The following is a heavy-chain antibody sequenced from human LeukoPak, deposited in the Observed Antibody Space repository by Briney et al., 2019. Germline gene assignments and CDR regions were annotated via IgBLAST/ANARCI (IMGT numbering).Heavy chain of an antibody. V-gene: IGHV3-30-3*01. CDR2: ISYDGSNK. D-gene: IGHD1-26*01. CDR3: ARGRWELLTGVDY. CDR1: GFTFSSYA. Sequence: GRSLRLSCAASGFTFSSYAMHWVRQAPGKGLEWAAVISYDGSNKYYADSVKGRFTISRDNSKNTLYLQMNSLRAEDTAVYYCARGRWELLTGVDYWGQGTLVTVSS. J-gene: IGHJ4*02.